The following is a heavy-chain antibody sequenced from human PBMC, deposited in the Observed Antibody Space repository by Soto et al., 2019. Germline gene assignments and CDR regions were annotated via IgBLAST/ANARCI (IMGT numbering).Heavy chain of an antibody. J-gene: IGHJ4*02. V-gene: IGHV3-23*04. Sequence: EVHLAESGGRLVQPGGSLRLSCAASGFTFNNHAMTWVRQAPGKGLEWVATVSSGGGATYYADSLKGRFTVSRANSKNTVSLHMDSLRADDTARYYCARDRLGFGDLDSWGPGTLLTVSS. D-gene: IGHD3-10*01. CDR1: GFTFNNHA. CDR3: ARDRLGFGDLDS. CDR2: VSSGGGAT.